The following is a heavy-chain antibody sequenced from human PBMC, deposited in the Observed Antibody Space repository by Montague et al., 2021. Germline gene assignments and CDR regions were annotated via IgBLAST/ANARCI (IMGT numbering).Heavy chain of an antibody. CDR1: GAFITSNIYY. J-gene: IGHJ5*02. V-gene: IGHV4-39*07. CDR3: ARVFSSWYVGWFDP. Sequence: SETLSLTCTVSGAFITSNIYYWGWTRQSPGKGLGWIGSIYYSGNSFYQPSLKSRITMAVDTSKNQFSLKLSSVTAADTAIYYCARVFSSWYVGWFDPWGQGTLVTVSS. CDR2: IYYSGNS. D-gene: IGHD6-13*01.